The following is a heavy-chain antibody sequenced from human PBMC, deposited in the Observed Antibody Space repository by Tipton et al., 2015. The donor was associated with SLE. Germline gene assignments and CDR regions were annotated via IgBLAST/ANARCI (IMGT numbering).Heavy chain of an antibody. CDR2: IDPSDSYT. Sequence: VQLVQSGAEVKKPGESLRISCKVSGNSFTSYWINWVRQMPGKGLEWMGRIDPSDSYTNYSPSFQGHVTFSADQSISTAYLQWSSLKASDTAMYYCARHTRFGAFDIWGQGTMVTVSS. D-gene: IGHD3-16*01. CDR1: GNSFTSYW. J-gene: IGHJ3*02. V-gene: IGHV5-10-1*01. CDR3: ARHTRFGAFDI.